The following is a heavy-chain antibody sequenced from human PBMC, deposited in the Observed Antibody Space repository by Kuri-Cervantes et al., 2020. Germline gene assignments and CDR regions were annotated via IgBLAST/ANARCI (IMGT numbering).Heavy chain of an antibody. CDR1: GGTFSSYA. CDR2: IIPIFGTA. D-gene: IGHD3-10*01. J-gene: IGHJ6*03. Sequence: SVKVSCKASGGTFSSYAISWVRQAPGQGPEWMGGIIPIFGTANYAQKFQGRVTMTRDTSTSTVYMELSSLRSEDTAVYYCARARTYYGSGTKEMNYYMDVWGKGTTVTVSS. CDR3: ARARTYYGSGTKEMNYYMDV. V-gene: IGHV1-69*05.